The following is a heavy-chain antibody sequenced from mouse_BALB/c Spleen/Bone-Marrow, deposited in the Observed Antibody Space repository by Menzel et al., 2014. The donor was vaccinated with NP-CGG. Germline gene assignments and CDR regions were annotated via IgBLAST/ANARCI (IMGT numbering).Heavy chain of an antibody. CDR3: AKNYGFDY. CDR2: ILPGSGST. CDR1: GYTFSSYW. Sequence: VQLQQSGAELMKPGASVKISCKATGYTFSSYWIEWVKQRPGHGLEWIGEILPGSGSTNYNEKFKGKATFTADTSSITAYIQLSSLTSEDSAVYSYAKNYGFDYWGQGTTLTVSS. J-gene: IGHJ2*01. D-gene: IGHD1-1*01. V-gene: IGHV1-9*01.